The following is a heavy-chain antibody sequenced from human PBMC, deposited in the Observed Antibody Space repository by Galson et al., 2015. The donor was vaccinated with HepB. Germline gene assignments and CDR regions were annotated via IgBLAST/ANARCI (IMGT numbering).Heavy chain of an antibody. CDR3: ARDLDSGYDDFDY. J-gene: IGHJ4*02. V-gene: IGHV1-2*06. D-gene: IGHD5-12*01. Sequence: SVKVSCKASGYTFTGYYMYWVRQAPGQGLEWMGRINPNSGGTNYAQRFQGRVTMTRDTSISTAHMELSRLRSDDTAVYYCARDLDSGYDDFDYWGQGTLVTVSS. CDR2: INPNSGGT. CDR1: GYTFTGYY.